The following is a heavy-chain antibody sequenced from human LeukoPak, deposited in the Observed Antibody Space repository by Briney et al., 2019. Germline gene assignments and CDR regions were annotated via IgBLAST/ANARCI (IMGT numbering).Heavy chain of an antibody. V-gene: IGHV4-30-4*08. J-gene: IGHJ5*02. CDR1: GGSISSGDYY. CDR2: IYYSGST. CDR3: ARDEPDYGDYVDWFDP. Sequence: SQTLSLTCTVSGGSISSGDYYWSWIRQPRGKGLEWIGYIYYSGSTYYNPSLKSRVTMSVDTSKNQFSLKLSSVTAADTAVYYCARDEPDYGDYVDWFDPWGQGTLVTVYS. D-gene: IGHD4-17*01.